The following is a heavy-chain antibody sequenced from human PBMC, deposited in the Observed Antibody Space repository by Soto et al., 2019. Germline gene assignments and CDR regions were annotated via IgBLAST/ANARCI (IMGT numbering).Heavy chain of an antibody. D-gene: IGHD1-1*01. CDR2: IIPIFGTA. CDR3: ARVPRAGSAYYYYGMDV. V-gene: IGHV1-69*01. CDR1: GGTFSSYA. J-gene: IGHJ6*02. Sequence: QVQLAQSGAEVKKPGSSVKVSCKASGGTFSSYAISWVRQAPGQGLEWMGGIIPIFGTANYAQKFQGRVTMTADESTSTAYMELSSLRSEDTAVYYCARVPRAGSAYYYYGMDVWGQGTTVTVSS.